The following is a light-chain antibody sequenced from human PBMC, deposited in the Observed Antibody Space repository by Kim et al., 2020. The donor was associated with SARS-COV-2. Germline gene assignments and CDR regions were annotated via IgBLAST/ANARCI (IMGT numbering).Light chain of an antibody. V-gene: IGKV1-39*01. CDR3: QQSNCNPPT. Sequence: DIQMTQSPSSLSASVGDRVTITCRSSQRISSNLNWYQQKPGKAPKLLIYTASTLQSGAPSRFSGSGSGTDFTLTISSLQPEDSANYCCQQSNCNPPTFGQGTQVDIK. J-gene: IGKJ1*01. CDR1: QRISSN. CDR2: TAS.